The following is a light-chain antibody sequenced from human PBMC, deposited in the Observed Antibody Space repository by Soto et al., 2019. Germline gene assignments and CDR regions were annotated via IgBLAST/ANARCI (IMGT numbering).Light chain of an antibody. J-gene: IGLJ3*02. CDR2: ENS. CDR1: SSNIGNNY. Sequence: QSVLTQPPSVSAAPGQKVTISCSGSSSNIGNNYVSWYQQLPGTAPKLLIYENSKRPSGIPDRFSGSKSGTSATLGITGLQTGDEADYYCGTWDNSLSAWLFGGGTKLTVL. V-gene: IGLV1-51*02. CDR3: GTWDNSLSAWL.